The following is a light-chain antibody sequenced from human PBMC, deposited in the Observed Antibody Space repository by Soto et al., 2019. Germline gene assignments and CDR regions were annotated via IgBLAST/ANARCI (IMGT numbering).Light chain of an antibody. J-gene: IGKJ5*01. CDR2: DAS. Sequence: IVLTQSPATLSLSPGERATLSCTASQSVSSSLAWYQQKPGQAPRLLIYDASNRATGSPARFSGSGSATDFTLTISSLEPEDFAVYYCQQRSNWPSPITFGQGTRLDIK. V-gene: IGKV3-11*01. CDR3: QQRSNWPSPIT. CDR1: QSVSSS.